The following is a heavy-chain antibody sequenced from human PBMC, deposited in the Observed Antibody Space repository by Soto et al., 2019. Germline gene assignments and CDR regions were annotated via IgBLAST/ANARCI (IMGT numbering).Heavy chain of an antibody. J-gene: IGHJ4*02. V-gene: IGHV3-48*03. CDR3: ARAGGTYYYDSSESYFDY. D-gene: IGHD3-22*01. CDR1: GFTFSSYE. Sequence: PGGSLRLSCAASGFTFSSYEMNWVRQAPGKGLEWLSYISSSGSTIYYADSVKGRFTISRDNAKNSLYLQMNSLRAEDTAVYYCARAGGTYYYDSSESYFDYWGQGTLVTVSS. CDR2: ISSSGSTI.